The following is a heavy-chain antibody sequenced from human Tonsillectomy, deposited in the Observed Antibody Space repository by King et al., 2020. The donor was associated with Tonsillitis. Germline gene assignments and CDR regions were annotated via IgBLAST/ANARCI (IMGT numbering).Heavy chain of an antibody. CDR3: AREGGTTGTGFDY. Sequence: VQLVESGGGVVQPGRSLRLSCAASGFTFSSHTMHWVRQAPGKGLEWVATISYDGRNQYYADSVKGRFTISRDISKNTRFLQMASLGSEDTAVYYSAREGGTTGTGFDYWGQGTLVTVSS. V-gene: IGHV3-30*04. CDR1: GFTFSSHT. CDR2: ISYDGRNQ. D-gene: IGHD1-1*01. J-gene: IGHJ4*02.